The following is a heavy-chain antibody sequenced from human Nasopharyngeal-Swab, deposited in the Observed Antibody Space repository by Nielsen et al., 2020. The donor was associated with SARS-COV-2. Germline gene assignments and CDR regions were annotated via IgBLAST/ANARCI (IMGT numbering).Heavy chain of an antibody. CDR2: IYYSGST. D-gene: IGHD3-3*01. Sequence: GSLTLSCTVSGGSISSSSYYWGWIRQPPGKGLEWIGSIYYSGSTNYNPSLKSRVTISVDTSKNQFSLKLSSVTAADTAVYYCVRALTRSITIFGVVIPNWFDPWGQGTLVTVSS. J-gene: IGHJ5*02. V-gene: IGHV4-39*07. CDR3: VRALTRSITIFGVVIPNWFDP. CDR1: GGSISSSSYY.